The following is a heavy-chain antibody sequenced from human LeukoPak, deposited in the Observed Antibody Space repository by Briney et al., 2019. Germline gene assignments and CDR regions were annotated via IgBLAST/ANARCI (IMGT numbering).Heavy chain of an antibody. CDR3: AKDAAYQTSADGTAAAGTDY. Sequence: GGSLRLSCAASGFTFSSYAMSWVRQAPGKGLEWVSAISGSGGSTYYADSVKGRFTISRDNSKNTLYLQMNSLRAEDTAVYYCAKDAAYQTSADGTAAAGTDYWGQGTLVTVSS. J-gene: IGHJ4*02. V-gene: IGHV3-23*01. D-gene: IGHD6-13*01. CDR1: GFTFSSYA. CDR2: ISGSGGST.